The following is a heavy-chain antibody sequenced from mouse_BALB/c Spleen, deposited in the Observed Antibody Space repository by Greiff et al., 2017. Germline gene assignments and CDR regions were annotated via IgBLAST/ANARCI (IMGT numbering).Heavy chain of an antibody. Sequence: QVQLQQSGPGLVAPSQSLSITCTVSGFSLTSYGVHWVRQPPGKGLEWLGVIWDGGSTNYNSALMSRLSTSKDNSMSQVFLTMNSLQTDDTAMYYCARGSYFDYWGQGTTLTVSS. CDR3: ARGSYFDY. CDR1: GFSLTSYG. V-gene: IGHV2-9*02. CDR2: IWDGGST. J-gene: IGHJ2*01. D-gene: IGHD1-1*01.